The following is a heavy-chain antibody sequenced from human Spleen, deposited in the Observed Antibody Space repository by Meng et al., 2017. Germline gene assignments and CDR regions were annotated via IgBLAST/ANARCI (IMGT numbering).Heavy chain of an antibody. CDR1: GFTFSTSG. Sequence: GESLKTSCTASGFTFSTSGMHWVRQAPGKGLEWVAVIWYDATNKYYADSVKGRFTISRDNSKNTLFLQMNSLRAEDTAVYYCARKGQWELPPDYWGQGTLVTVS. CDR2: IWYDATNK. D-gene: IGHD1-26*01. CDR3: ARKGQWELPPDY. J-gene: IGHJ4*02. V-gene: IGHV3-33*01.